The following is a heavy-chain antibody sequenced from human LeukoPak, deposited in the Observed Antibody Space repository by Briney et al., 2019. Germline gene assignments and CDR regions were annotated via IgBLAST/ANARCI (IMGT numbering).Heavy chain of an antibody. D-gene: IGHD2-21*01. CDR2: IYYSGST. V-gene: IGHV4-59*08. J-gene: IGHJ5*02. CDR1: GGSISSYY. CDR3: ARHDSSRDWFDP. Sequence: SETLSLTCTVSGGSISSYYWSWVRQPPGKGLEWIGYIYYSGSTNYNPSLKSRVTISVDTSKNQFSLKLSSVTAADTAVYYCARHDSSRDWFDPWGQGTLVTVSS.